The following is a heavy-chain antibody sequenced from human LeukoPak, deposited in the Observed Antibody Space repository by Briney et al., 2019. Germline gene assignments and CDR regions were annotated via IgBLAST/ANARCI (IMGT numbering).Heavy chain of an antibody. CDR3: ARDEPRGYSYGPYAFDI. J-gene: IGHJ3*02. V-gene: IGHV3-15*01. D-gene: IGHD5-18*01. CDR2: IKTKTDGGTT. Sequence: GGSLRLSCAASGFTFSNAWMTWVRQAPGKGLEWVGRIKTKTDGGTTDYAAPVKGRFTISRDNSKNTLYLQMNSLGAEDTAVYYCARDEPRGYSYGPYAFDIWGQGTMVTVSS. CDR1: GFTFSNAW.